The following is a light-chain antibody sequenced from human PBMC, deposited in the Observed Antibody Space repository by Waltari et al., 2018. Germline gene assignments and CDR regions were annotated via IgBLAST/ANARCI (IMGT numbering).Light chain of an antibody. CDR2: DAS. V-gene: IGKV1-12*01. CDR1: QGITSR. J-gene: IGKJ3*01. CDR3: QQANTFPVT. Sequence: DIQMNQSPSAVSAFVGDRVIITCRASQGITSRLAWYQQKPGRAPKLLIYDASSLQSGVPSRFSGSGSETDFTLTINNLQPEDIATYFCQQANTFPVTFGPGTKVDIK.